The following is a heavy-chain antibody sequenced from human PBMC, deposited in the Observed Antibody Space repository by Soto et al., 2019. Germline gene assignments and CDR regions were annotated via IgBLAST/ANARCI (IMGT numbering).Heavy chain of an antibody. CDR2: ISGNSRYI. D-gene: IGHD4-17*01. J-gene: IGHJ4*02. CDR1: GFTFSSFS. Sequence: EVQLVESGGGLVKPGGSLRLSCAASGFTFSSFSMNWVRQAPGKGLEWVSSISGNSRYIYYADSQKGRFTVSRDNAKNSLYLQMNSLRAEDTAVYYCARDRGDYEGIVPYDFGHWGQGTLVTVSS. V-gene: IGHV3-21*02. CDR3: ARDRGDYEGIVPYDFGH.